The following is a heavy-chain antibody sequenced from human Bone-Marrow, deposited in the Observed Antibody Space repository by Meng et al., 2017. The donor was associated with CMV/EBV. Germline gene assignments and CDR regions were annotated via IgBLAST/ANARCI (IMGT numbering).Heavy chain of an antibody. J-gene: IGHJ4*02. Sequence: ASVKVSCKASGYTFTGYYMHWVRQDPGQGLEWMGWINPNSGGTNYAQKFQGRVTMTRDTSISTAYMELSRLRSDDMAVYYCARAAGYCSSTSCLNFDYWGQGTLVTVSS. CDR1: GYTFTGYY. CDR3: ARAAGYCSSTSCLNFDY. D-gene: IGHD2-2*03. CDR2: INPNSGGT. V-gene: IGHV1-2*02.